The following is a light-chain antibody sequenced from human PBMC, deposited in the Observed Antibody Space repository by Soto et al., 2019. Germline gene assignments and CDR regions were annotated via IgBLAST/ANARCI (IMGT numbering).Light chain of an antibody. CDR1: QGVSSSD. CDR3: QQSYSNPLT. Sequence: EVVLTRSPGTLSLSPGERATLSFRASQGVSSSDLAWYQQKPGQAPRLLISGASNRATGTPERFSGSGSGTDFTLTISSLQPEDFETYYCQQSYSNPLTFGGGTKVDIK. V-gene: IGKV3-20*01. J-gene: IGKJ4*01. CDR2: GAS.